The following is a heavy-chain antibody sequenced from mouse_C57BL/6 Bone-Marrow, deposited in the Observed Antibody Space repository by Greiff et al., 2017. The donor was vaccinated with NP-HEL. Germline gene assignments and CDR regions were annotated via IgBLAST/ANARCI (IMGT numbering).Heavy chain of an antibody. Sequence: VQLQQSGAELARPGASVKMSCRASGYTFTSYTMHWVKQRPGQGLEWIGYINPSSGYTKYNQKFKDKATLTADKSSSTAYMQLSSLTSEDSAVYYCARRGSSFYWYFDVWGTGTTVTVSS. CDR3: ARRGSSFYWYFDV. J-gene: IGHJ1*03. CDR1: GYTFTSYT. CDR2: INPSSGYT. D-gene: IGHD1-1*01. V-gene: IGHV1-4*01.